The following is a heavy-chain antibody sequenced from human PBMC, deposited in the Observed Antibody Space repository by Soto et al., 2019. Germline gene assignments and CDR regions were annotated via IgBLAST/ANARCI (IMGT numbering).Heavy chain of an antibody. V-gene: IGHV3-30*18. D-gene: IGHD4-17*01. Sequence: GGSLRLSCAASGFIFSSYAMHWVRRAPGKGLEWVAVILYDGSNKYSADSVKGRFTISRDNSKNTLYLQMNSLRAEDTAVYYCAKEGMTNGIDVWGQGTTVTVSS. CDR2: ILYDGSNK. J-gene: IGHJ6*02. CDR3: AKEGMTNGIDV. CDR1: GFIFSSYA.